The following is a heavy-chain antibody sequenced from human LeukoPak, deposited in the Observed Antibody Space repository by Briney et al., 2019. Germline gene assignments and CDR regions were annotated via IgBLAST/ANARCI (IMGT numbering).Heavy chain of an antibody. CDR3: ARDGVVRYFDWLSKRLHLDV. CDR2: INPNSGGT. J-gene: IGHJ6*04. Sequence: ASVKVSCKASGYTFTGYYMHWVRQAPGQGLEWMGWINPNSGGTNYAQKFQGRVTMTRDTSISTAYMELSRLRSDDTAVYYCARDGVVRYFDWLSKRLHLDVWGKGTTVTVSS. CDR1: GYTFTGYY. D-gene: IGHD3-9*01. V-gene: IGHV1-2*02.